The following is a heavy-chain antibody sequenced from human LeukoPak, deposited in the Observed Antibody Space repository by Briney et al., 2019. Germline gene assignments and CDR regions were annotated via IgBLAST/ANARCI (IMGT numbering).Heavy chain of an antibody. D-gene: IGHD1-26*01. CDR3: AKDQDSGKYYVRHFQH. CDR2: ISYDGSKK. CDR1: GFAFSSYG. Sequence: GGSLRLSCAASGFAFSSYGMHWVRQAPGKGLEWVAVISYDGSKKFYADSVKGRFTISRDNSRNTLSLQMDSLRAEDTAVYYCAKDQDSGKYYVRHFQHWGQGTLVTVSS. J-gene: IGHJ1*01. V-gene: IGHV3-30*18.